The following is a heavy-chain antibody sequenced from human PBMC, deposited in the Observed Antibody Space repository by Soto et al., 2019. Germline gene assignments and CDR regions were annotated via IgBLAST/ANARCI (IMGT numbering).Heavy chain of an antibody. V-gene: IGHV3-74*01. CDR1: GFTFSSYW. CDR3: ERREWLLDYFDY. D-gene: IGHD3-3*01. CDR2: INSDGSST. Sequence: GGSLRLSCAASGFTFSSYWMHWVRQAPGKGLVWVSRINSDGSSTSYADSVKGRFTISRDNAKNTLYLQMNSLRAEDTAVYYCERREWLLDYFDYWGQGTLVTVSS. J-gene: IGHJ4*02.